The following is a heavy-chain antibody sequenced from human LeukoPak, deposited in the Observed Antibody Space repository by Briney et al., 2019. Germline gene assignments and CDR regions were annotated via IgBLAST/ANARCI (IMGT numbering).Heavy chain of an antibody. CDR3: ARGGRTTWHGMDV. J-gene: IGHJ6*02. V-gene: IGHV3-33*08. D-gene: IGHD4-17*01. Sequence: GGSLRLSCAASGFTFSTYGMHWVRQAPGRGLEWVAVIWYDGSNKNYADSVKGRFTISRDNSKNTLYLQMNSLRAEDTAVYYCARGGRTTWHGMDVWGQGTTVTVSS. CDR1: GFTFSTYG. CDR2: IWYDGSNK.